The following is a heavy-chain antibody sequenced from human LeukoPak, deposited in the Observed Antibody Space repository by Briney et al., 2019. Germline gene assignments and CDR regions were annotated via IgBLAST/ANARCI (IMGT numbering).Heavy chain of an antibody. CDR3: AREGRLELLNDYYYYGMDV. V-gene: IGHV1-18*01. Sequence: GASVKVSCKASGYTFTSYGISWVRQAPGQGLEWMGWISAYNGNTNYAQKLQGRVTMTTDTSTSTAYMELRSLRSDDTAVYYCAREGRLELLNDYYYYGMDVWGQGTTVTASS. D-gene: IGHD1-7*01. CDR1: GYTFTSYG. CDR2: ISAYNGNT. J-gene: IGHJ6*02.